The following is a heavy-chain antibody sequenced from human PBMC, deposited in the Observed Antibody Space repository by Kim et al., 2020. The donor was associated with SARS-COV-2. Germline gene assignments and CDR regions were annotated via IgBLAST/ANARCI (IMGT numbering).Heavy chain of an antibody. D-gene: IGHD6-13*01. CDR1: GGSFSGYY. V-gene: IGHV4-34*01. CDR3: ARGIAAAGKRGKGAGMDV. Sequence: SETLSLTCAVYGGSFSGYYWSWIRQPPGKGLEWIGEINHSGSTNYNPSLKSRVTISVDTSKNQFSLKLSSVTAADTAVYYCARGIAAAGKRGKGAGMDVWGQGTTVTVSS. J-gene: IGHJ6*02. CDR2: INHSGST.